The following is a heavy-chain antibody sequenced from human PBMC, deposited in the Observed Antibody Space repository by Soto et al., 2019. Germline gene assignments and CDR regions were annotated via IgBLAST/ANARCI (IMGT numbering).Heavy chain of an antibody. CDR2: MTGGGGRT. V-gene: IGHV3-23*01. D-gene: IGHD5-18*01. CDR1: GFTVSSNY. J-gene: IGHJ4*02. CDR3: AKEYSSVSRGSFDY. Sequence: GGSLRLSCAASGFTVSSNYMSWVRQAPGKGLEWVAGMTGGGGRTFYADSVKGRFTISRDNSKNTVYLQMNNVRADDTAVYYCAKEYSSVSRGSFDYWGQGALVTVSS.